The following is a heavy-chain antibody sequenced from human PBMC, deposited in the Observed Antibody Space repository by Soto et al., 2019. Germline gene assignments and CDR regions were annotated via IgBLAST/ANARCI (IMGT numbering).Heavy chain of an antibody. D-gene: IGHD6-13*01. CDR1: GGTFSRNT. J-gene: IGHJ4*02. V-gene: IGHV1-69*02. CDR2: IIPILGIG. Sequence: QVQLVQSGAEVKKPGSSVKVSCKASGGTFSRNTVNWVRQAPGQRLEWMGRIIPILGIGNYAQKFQGRVTITADKSTSTAYMELSSLGSEDTAMYFCASHTTSWPYFDYWGQGTLVTVSS. CDR3: ASHTTSWPYFDY.